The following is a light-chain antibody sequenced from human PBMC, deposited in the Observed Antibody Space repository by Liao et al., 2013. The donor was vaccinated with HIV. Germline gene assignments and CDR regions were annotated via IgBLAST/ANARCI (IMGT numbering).Light chain of an antibody. J-gene: IGLJ1*01. V-gene: IGLV3-1*01. Sequence: SSELTQSPSVSVSPGQTASITCSGDYLGDKYASWYQHKPGQAPVLVIYQDNKRPSGIPERFSGSNSGNTATLTISGTQAIDEADYFCQVWDRFSSFVFGTGTKVTVL. CDR1: YLGDKY. CDR2: QDN. CDR3: QVWDRFSSFV.